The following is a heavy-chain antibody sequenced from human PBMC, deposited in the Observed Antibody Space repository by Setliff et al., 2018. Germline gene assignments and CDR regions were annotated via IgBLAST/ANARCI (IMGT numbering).Heavy chain of an antibody. CDR1: GVSINSLSW. J-gene: IGHJ4*02. Sequence: PSETLSLTCAVSGVSINSLSWWSWVRQSPGKGLEWIGEIYHDGNSNFTPSVHYSPSLKSRVTISIDKSNNQFSLKLTSMTAADTAVYYCAKGGGRYHSDSWGQGILVTVSS. V-gene: IGHV4-4*02. CDR2: IYHDGNS. CDR3: AKGGGRYHSDS. D-gene: IGHD1-1*01.